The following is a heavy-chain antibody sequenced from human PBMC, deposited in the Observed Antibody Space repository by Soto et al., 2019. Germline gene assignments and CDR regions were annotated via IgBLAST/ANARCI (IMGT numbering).Heavy chain of an antibody. Sequence: QVQLQQWGAGLLKPSETLSLTCAVYGGSFSGYYWSWIRQPPGKGLEWIGEINHSGSTNYNPSLKSRVTISVDTSKNQFSLKLSSVTAADTAVYYCARMYQPLLYGRGLGYWGQGTLVTVSS. CDR1: GGSFSGYY. J-gene: IGHJ4*02. V-gene: IGHV4-34*01. CDR2: INHSGST. CDR3: ARMYQPLLYGRGLGY. D-gene: IGHD2-2*02.